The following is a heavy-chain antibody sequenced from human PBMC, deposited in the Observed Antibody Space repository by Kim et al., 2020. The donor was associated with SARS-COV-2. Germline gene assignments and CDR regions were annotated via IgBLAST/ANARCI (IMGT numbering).Heavy chain of an antibody. CDR1: GYTFTSYA. Sequence: ASVKVSCKASGYTFTSYAMHWVRQAPGQRLEWMGWINAGNGNTKYSQQFQGRVTITRDTSASTAYMELSSLRSEDTAVYYCARERLRIAAPVDWGQGTLVTVSS. D-gene: IGHD6-6*01. J-gene: IGHJ4*02. CDR2: INAGNGNT. V-gene: IGHV1-3*01. CDR3: ARERLRIAAPVD.